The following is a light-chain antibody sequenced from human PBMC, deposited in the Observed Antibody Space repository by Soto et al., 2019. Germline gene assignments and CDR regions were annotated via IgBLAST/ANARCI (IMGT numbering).Light chain of an antibody. V-gene: IGLV2-23*01. CDR3: CSYAGSSTLV. J-gene: IGLJ2*01. Sequence: QSALTQPASVSGSPGQSITISCTGTSSDVGKYNLVSWYQQHPGKAPKLMLYAGSTRPSGVSDRFSGSMSGNTASLTISGLQAEDEAHYYCCSYAGSSTLVFGGVTKLTVL. CDR1: SSDVGKYNL. CDR2: AGS.